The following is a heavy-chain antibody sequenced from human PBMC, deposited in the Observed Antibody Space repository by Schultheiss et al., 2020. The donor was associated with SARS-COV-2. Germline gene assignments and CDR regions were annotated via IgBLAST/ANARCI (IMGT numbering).Heavy chain of an antibody. V-gene: IGHV4-59*08. CDR3: ARGNDFVYFFDS. Sequence: SETLSLTCSVSGGSISPYYWNWIRQPPGKELEWIGYVYYSGSTKYSPSLESRVTISVDTSKNQLSLELRSVTAADTAIYYCARGNDFVYFFDSWGQGTLVTVSS. D-gene: IGHD3-3*01. CDR1: GGSISPYY. CDR2: VYYSGST. J-gene: IGHJ4*02.